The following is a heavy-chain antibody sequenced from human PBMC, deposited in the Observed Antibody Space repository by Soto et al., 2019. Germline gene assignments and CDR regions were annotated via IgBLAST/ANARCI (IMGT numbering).Heavy chain of an antibody. J-gene: IGHJ6*02. CDR2: IFHTGTT. CDR3: ARDEAVINYYYYGMLV. Sequence: SETLSLTCTVSGGSITNYYYSWIRQPPGKGLEWIGYIFHTGTTSYNPSLKSRVTLSVDTSQSQFSLKLTSVTAADTAVYYCARDEAVINYYYYGMLVWGPGITVTVSS. V-gene: IGHV4-59*01. CDR1: GGSITNYY. D-gene: IGHD6-25*01.